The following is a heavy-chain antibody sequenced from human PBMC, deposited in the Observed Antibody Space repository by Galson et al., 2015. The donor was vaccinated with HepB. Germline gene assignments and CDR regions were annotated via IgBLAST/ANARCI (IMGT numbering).Heavy chain of an antibody. J-gene: IGHJ4*02. CDR3: ARHYCSGGSCYLDY. D-gene: IGHD2-15*01. CDR1: GFSLSTSGMR. Sequence: PALVKPTQTLTLTCTFSGFSLSTSGMRVTWIRQPPGKALEWLARIDWDDDKFYSTSLKTRLTISKDTSKNQVVLTMTNMGPVDTATYYCARHYCSGGSCYLDYWGQGTLVTVSS. CDR2: IDWDDDK. V-gene: IGHV2-70*04.